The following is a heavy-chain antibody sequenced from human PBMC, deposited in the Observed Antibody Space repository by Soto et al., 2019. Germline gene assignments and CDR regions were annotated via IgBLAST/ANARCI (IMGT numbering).Heavy chain of an antibody. CDR3: ATHTYCPATCYRGHGN. CDR1: GFTFSSDW. V-gene: IGHV3-7*03. CDR2: MNQHGSDI. J-gene: IGHJ4*02. D-gene: IGHD2-8*02. Sequence: EVQLVESGGDLVQPGGSLRLSCAASGFTFSSDWMAWFRQSPGKGLEWVASMNQHGSDIQYVDSVRGRFTISRDNARNLLYLQMNNLRVEHTAIYYCATHTYCPATCYRGHGNWGQGTLVTVSS.